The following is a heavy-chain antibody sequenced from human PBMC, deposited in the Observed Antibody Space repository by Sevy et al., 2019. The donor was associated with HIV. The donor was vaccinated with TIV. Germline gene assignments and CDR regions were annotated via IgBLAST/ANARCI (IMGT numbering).Heavy chain of an antibody. V-gene: IGHV3-7*01. J-gene: IGHJ5*02. CDR3: ATSGGET. CDR1: GFTFSSYW. Sequence: GGSPRLSCAAAGFTFSSYWMNWIRQAPGKGLEWVANIKQDGSEKYYVDSVKGRFTISRDNAKNSLYLEMNTLRAEDTAVYYCATSGGETWGQGTLVTVSS. D-gene: IGHD3-16*01. CDR2: IKQDGSEK.